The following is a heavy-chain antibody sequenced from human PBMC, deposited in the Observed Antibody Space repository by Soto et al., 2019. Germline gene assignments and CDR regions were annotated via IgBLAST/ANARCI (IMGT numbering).Heavy chain of an antibody. J-gene: IGHJ5*02. D-gene: IGHD5-18*01. V-gene: IGHV2-5*01. CDR2: IYWNDDK. CDR1: GFSLSTSGVG. CDR3: AHRRSGYSYDSYNWFDP. Sequence: SGPTLVNPTQTLTLTCTFSGFSLSTSGVGVGWIRQPPGKALEWLALIYWNDDKRYSPSLKGRLTITKDTSKNQVVLTMTNMDPVNTATYYCAHRRSGYSYDSYNWFDPWGQGTLVTVSS.